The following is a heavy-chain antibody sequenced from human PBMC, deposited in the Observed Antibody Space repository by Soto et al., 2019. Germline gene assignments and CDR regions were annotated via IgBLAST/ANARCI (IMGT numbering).Heavy chain of an antibody. CDR2: INSDGSTT. V-gene: IGHV3-74*01. Sequence: GGSLRLSCAASGFTFSSYWMHWVRQAPGKGLVWVSRINSDGSTTTYADSVKGRFAISRDNAKNTLFLQMSSLRAEDTAVYYCAFKGVAVAAPTLDVWGKGTTVTVPQ. D-gene: IGHD2-15*01. CDR3: AFKGVAVAAPTLDV. CDR1: GFTFSSYW. J-gene: IGHJ6*04.